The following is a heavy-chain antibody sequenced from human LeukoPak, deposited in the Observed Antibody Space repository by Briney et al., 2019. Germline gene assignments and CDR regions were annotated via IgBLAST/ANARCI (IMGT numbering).Heavy chain of an antibody. D-gene: IGHD4-17*01. V-gene: IGHV1-2*02. Sequence: VASVKVSCKASGYTFTGFYMHWVRQAPGQGREWMGWINPNSGGTNYAQKFQGRVTMTRDTSISTAYMELSRLRSDDTAVYYCARGGYGDYGDYAFDIWGQGTMVTVSS. CDR1: GYTFTGFY. CDR2: INPNSGGT. J-gene: IGHJ3*02. CDR3: ARGGYGDYGDYAFDI.